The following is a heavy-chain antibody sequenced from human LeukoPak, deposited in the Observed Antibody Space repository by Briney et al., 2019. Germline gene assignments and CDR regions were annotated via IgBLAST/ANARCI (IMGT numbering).Heavy chain of an antibody. CDR3: AAGSGWSIEY. Sequence: PGGSLRLSCAASGFTSSSYWMSWVRQAPGKGLEWVANIKHDGSERNYMESVKGRFTISRDNANNSLHLQMNNLRAEDTAVYYCAAGSGWSIEYRGQGTLVTVSS. V-gene: IGHV3-7*03. CDR1: GFTSSSYW. J-gene: IGHJ4*02. D-gene: IGHD6-19*01. CDR2: IKHDGSER.